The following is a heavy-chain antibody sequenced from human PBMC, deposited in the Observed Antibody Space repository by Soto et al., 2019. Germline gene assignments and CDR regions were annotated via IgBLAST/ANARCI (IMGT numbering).Heavy chain of an antibody. Sequence: QVQLVQSGAEVKKPGASVKVSCKASGYTFTSYAMHWVRQAPGQRLEWMGWINAGNGNTKYSQKFQGRVTITRDTSASTAYMELSSLRSEDTAVYYCARDGGYCSGGSCYGWFDPWGQGTLVTVSS. CDR1: GYTFTSYA. CDR2: INAGNGNT. V-gene: IGHV1-3*01. D-gene: IGHD2-15*01. CDR3: ARDGGYCSGGSCYGWFDP. J-gene: IGHJ5*02.